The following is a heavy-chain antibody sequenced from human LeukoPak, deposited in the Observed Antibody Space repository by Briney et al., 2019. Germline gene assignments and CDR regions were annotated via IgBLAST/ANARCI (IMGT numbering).Heavy chain of an antibody. J-gene: IGHJ4*02. Sequence: PGGSLRLPCAASGFTFSSYAMSWVRQAPGKGLEWVSTINGSGASTYYADSVKGRFTISRDNSKNTLYLQVNSLRAEDTAVYYCAKQPGSVVDSSGSLSRHWGQGTLVTVSS. CDR3: AKQPGSVVDSSGSLSRH. D-gene: IGHD3-22*01. V-gene: IGHV3-23*01. CDR2: INGSGAST. CDR1: GFTFSSYA.